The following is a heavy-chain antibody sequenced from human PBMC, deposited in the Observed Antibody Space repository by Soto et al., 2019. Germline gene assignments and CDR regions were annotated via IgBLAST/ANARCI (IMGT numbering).Heavy chain of an antibody. CDR2: IHSGST. CDR1: GGSISSDY. CDR3: ARHDGSRSTDY. Sequence: QVQLQESGPGLAKPSETLSLTCTVSGGSISSDYWNWIRQPPGKGLEWIGYIHSGSTNYNASLRGXXTXAXXTAKNQFSLKLGSVTAADTAVYFCARHDGSRSTDYWGQGTLVTVSS. V-gene: IGHV4-59*08. D-gene: IGHD3-10*01. J-gene: IGHJ4*02.